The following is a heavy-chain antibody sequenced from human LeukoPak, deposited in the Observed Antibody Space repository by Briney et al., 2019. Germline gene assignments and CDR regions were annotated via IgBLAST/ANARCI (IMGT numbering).Heavy chain of an antibody. Sequence: ETLSLTCTVSGGSISSSSYYWGWIRQPPGKGLEWVSVIYSGGSTYYADSVKGRFTISRDNSKNTLYLQMNSLRAEDTAVYYCARESPLGEYCFDYWGQGTLVTVSS. CDR3: ARESPLGEYCFDY. CDR1: GGSISSSSYY. CDR2: IYSGGST. V-gene: IGHV3-53*01. J-gene: IGHJ4*02. D-gene: IGHD2-21*01.